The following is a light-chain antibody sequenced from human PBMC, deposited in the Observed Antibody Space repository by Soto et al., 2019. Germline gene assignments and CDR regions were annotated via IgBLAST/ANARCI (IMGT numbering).Light chain of an antibody. CDR3: QQYNNWPPEDT. CDR2: GAS. J-gene: IGKJ2*01. V-gene: IGKV3-15*01. Sequence: EIVMTQSPATLSVSPGERATLSCRASQSVSSNLAWYQQKPGQAPRLLIYGASTGATGIPARFSGSGSGTEFTLTISSLQSEDFAVYYCQQYNNWPPEDTFGQGTKLEIK. CDR1: QSVSSN.